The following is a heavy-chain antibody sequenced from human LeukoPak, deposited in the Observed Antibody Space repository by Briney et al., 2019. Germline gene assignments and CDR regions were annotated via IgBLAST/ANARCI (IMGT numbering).Heavy chain of an antibody. J-gene: IGHJ6*03. CDR3: ARGNTSDIVATIPRYYYYMDV. CDR2: IIPIFGTA. CDR1: GGTFSSYA. D-gene: IGHD5-12*01. Sequence: GASVKVSCKASGGTFSSYAISWVRQAPRQGLEWMGGIIPIFGTANYAQKFQGRVTITTDESTSTAYMELSSLRSEDTAVYYCARGNTSDIVATIPRYYYYMDVWGKGTTVTVSS. V-gene: IGHV1-69*05.